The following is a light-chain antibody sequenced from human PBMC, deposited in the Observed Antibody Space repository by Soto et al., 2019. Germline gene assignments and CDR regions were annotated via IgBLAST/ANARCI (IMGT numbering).Light chain of an antibody. Sequence: QSVLTQPASVSGSPVQSITISCPGTSSDIGGFNYVSWYQQHPGKAPKLVIYDVTNRPSGVSDRFSGFKSGNTASLTISGLQPEDEADYVCSSYTKSGSLNVVFGGGTKVTVL. CDR1: SSDIGGFNY. V-gene: IGLV2-14*03. CDR2: DVT. CDR3: SSYTKSGSLNVV. J-gene: IGLJ2*01.